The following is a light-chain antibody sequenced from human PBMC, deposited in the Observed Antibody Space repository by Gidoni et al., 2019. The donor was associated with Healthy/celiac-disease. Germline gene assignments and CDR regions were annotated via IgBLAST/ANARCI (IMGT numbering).Light chain of an antibody. V-gene: IGLV3-21*02. J-gene: IGLJ1*01. CDR2: EDS. Sequence: SSVLTQPPSVSVSPGQTARITCGGNNIGSKSVHWYQEKPGQAPVLVVYEDSERHSGIPERFSGSNSGNTATLTISRVEAGDEADYYCQVWDSSSDHYVFGTGTKVTVL. CDR1: NIGSKS. CDR3: QVWDSSSDHYV.